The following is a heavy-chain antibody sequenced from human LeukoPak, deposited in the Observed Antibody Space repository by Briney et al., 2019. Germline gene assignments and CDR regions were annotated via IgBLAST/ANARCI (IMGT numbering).Heavy chain of an antibody. D-gene: IGHD1-26*01. V-gene: IGHV3-7*01. CDR2: IKQDGSEK. J-gene: IGHJ4*02. CDR3: AKIGWELLQDY. CDR1: GFTFSSYG. Sequence: GGSLRLSCAASGFTFSSYGMSWVRQAPGKGLEWVANIKQDGSEKHYVDSVKGRFTISRDNSKNTLYLQMNSLRAEDTAVYYCAKIGWELLQDYWGQGTLVTVSS.